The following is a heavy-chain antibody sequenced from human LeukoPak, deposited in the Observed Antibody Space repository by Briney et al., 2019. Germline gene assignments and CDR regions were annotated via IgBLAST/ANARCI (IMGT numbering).Heavy chain of an antibody. CDR2: ISAYNGGT. CDR1: GYSFSTTY. Sequence: ASVRVSCKAFGYSFSTTYINWVRQAPGQGLEWMGRISAYNGGTAYAQKFQGRVTMTTDSSTTTAYLHLASLRSDDTGVYYCARGGTYYPCIDYWGQGTLVTVSS. V-gene: IGHV1-18*01. J-gene: IGHJ4*01. D-gene: IGHD1-26*01. CDR3: ARGGTYYPCIDY.